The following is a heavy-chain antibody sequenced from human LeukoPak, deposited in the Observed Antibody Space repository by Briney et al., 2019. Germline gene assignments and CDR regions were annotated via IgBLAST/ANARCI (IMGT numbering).Heavy chain of an antibody. J-gene: IGHJ4*02. CDR2: IAPDGSET. CDR3: ARGHGIY. CDR1: GFTFSTYA. V-gene: IGHV3-7*01. Sequence: GGSLRLSCAASGFTFSTYAMSWVRQAPGKGLEWVATIAPDGSETYYVDSVKGRFTISRDNARNSLYLQMNNLRAEDTAVYYCARGHGIYWGQGTLVTVSS.